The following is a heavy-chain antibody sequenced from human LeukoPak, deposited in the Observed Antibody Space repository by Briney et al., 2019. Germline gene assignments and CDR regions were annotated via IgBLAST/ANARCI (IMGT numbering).Heavy chain of an antibody. J-gene: IGHJ5*02. Sequence: PGGSLRLSCAASGFTFSNAWMSWVRQAPGKGLEWVGRIKSKTDGGTTDYAAPVKGRFTISRDDSRNTLYLQMNSLTIEDTAVYYCTTDLPYFYGSGSYHTWGQGTLVIVS. CDR1: GFTFSNAW. V-gene: IGHV3-15*01. CDR3: TTDLPYFYGSGSYHT. D-gene: IGHD3-10*01. CDR2: IKSKTDGGTT.